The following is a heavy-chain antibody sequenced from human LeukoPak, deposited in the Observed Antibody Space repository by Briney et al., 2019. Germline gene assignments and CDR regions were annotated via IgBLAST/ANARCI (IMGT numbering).Heavy chain of an antibody. CDR2: IWYHGNNQ. D-gene: IGHD2/OR15-2a*01. V-gene: IGHV3-33*01. CDR1: GFSFSSYG. J-gene: IGHJ4*02. CDR3: ERGNGVYFTPHFDY. Sequence: QTGGSLTLFCAASGFSFSSYGMRWARHAPGKGLEWVALIWYHGNNQYYADPVGARFTISRDNPKNTLYVQVNSLRPEHTAVDCCERGNGVYFTPHFDYWGQGTLVTVSS.